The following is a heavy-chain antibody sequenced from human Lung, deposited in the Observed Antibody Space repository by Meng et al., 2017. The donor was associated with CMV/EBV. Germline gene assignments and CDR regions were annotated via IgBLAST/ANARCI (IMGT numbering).Heavy chain of an antibody. CDR2: ISVYSGNT. CDR1: GYTFTTFD. J-gene: IGHJ4*02. CDR3: ARDFDFWSGYYRPLGY. D-gene: IGHD3-3*01. Sequence: QVQLAQSGNEVKKPWASVKVSCKASGYTFTTFDINWLRQAPGQGLEWMGWISVYSGNTNYAQKFQGRVTMTTDRSTSTVYMDLTSLRSDDTAVYYCARDFDFWSGYYRPLGYWGQGTLVTVSS. V-gene: IGHV1-18*01.